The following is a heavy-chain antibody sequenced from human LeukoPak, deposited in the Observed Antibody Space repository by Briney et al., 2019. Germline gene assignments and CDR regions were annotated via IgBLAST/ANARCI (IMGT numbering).Heavy chain of an antibody. CDR2: INPNSGGT. CDR1: GYTFTGYY. Sequence: ASVKVSCKASGYTFTGYYMHWVRQAPGQGLEWMGWINPNSGGTNYAQKFQGRVTMTRNTSISTAYMELSSLRSEDTAVYYCARGRGDILTGYQGRWFDPWGQGTLVTVSS. CDR3: ARGRGDILTGYQGRWFDP. V-gene: IGHV1-2*02. D-gene: IGHD3-9*01. J-gene: IGHJ5*02.